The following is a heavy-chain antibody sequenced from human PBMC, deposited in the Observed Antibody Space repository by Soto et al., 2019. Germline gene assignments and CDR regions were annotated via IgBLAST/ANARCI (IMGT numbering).Heavy chain of an antibody. D-gene: IGHD6-13*01. Sequence: QVQLVQSGGELKKPGASVKVSCKASGYTFTNYAISWVRQAPGRGLEGMGWVNTYNGNPNYAQIFPGRATMTTDTSTGTAYMELRSLKSDDSAIYYCARDSQYSTSWQRFDSWGQGPLVTVSS. V-gene: IGHV1-18*01. CDR1: GYTFTNYA. CDR2: VNTYNGNP. CDR3: ARDSQYSTSWQRFDS. J-gene: IGHJ4*02.